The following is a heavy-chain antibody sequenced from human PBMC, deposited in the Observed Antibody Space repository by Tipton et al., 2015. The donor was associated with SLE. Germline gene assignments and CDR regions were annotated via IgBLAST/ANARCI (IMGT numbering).Heavy chain of an antibody. D-gene: IGHD3-22*01. V-gene: IGHV3-30*12. Sequence: RSLRLSCTASGIAFGESGMSWVRQAPGKGLEWVAVISYDGSNKYYADSVKGRFTISRDTSKNTLYLQMNSLRVDDTAVYYCAKGPIMYTYDRSGYEFYDWGQGTLVTVSS. CDR3: AKGPIMYTYDRSGYEFYD. CDR1: GIAFGESG. J-gene: IGHJ4*02. CDR2: ISYDGSNK.